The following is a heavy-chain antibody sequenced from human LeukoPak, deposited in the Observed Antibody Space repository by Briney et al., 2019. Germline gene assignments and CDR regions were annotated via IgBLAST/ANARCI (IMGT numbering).Heavy chain of an antibody. CDR3: ARAATMIVVVITGY. CDR2: MNPNRGDT. CDR1: GYTFTSYD. V-gene: IGHV1-2*06. J-gene: IGHJ4*02. D-gene: IGHD3-22*01. Sequence: ASVKVSCKASGYTFTSYDIHWVRQATGQGLEWMGRMNPNRGDTDYAQKFQGRVTMTRDTSISTAYMELSRLRSDDTAVYYCARAATMIVVVITGYWGQGTLVTVSS.